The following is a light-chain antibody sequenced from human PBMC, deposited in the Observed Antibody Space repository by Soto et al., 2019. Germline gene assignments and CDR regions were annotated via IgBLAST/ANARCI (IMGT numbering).Light chain of an antibody. Sequence: EIVLTQSPATLSLSPGERATLSCRASQSVSSYLAWYQQKPGQAPRLLMYEASTRATGIPDRFSGSGSGTDFTLTINRLEPEDFAVYYCQQYSISSTFGQGTKVDI. CDR1: QSVSSY. CDR2: EAS. CDR3: QQYSISST. J-gene: IGKJ1*01. V-gene: IGKV3-20*01.